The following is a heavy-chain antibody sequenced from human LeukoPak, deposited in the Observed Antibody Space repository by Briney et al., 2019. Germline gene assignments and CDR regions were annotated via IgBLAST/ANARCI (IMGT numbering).Heavy chain of an antibody. D-gene: IGHD3-9*01. Sequence: PGGSLRLSCAASGFTFSSYGMHWVRQAPGKGLEWVAVISYDGSNKYYADSVKGRFTISRDNAKNSLYLQMNSLRAEDTAVYYCARDGELRYFDWLRLRDYYYYYMDVWGKGTTVTISS. V-gene: IGHV3-30*03. CDR3: ARDGELRYFDWLRLRDYYYYYMDV. CDR1: GFTFSSYG. CDR2: ISYDGSNK. J-gene: IGHJ6*03.